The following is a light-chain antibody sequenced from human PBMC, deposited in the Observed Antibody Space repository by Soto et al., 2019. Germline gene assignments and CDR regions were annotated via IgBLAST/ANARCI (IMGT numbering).Light chain of an antibody. J-gene: IGKJ5*01. Sequence: DIQMTQSPSSLSASLGDRVTITCQASQDISNYLNWYQQKPGKAPKLLIYDASNLETGVPSRFSGSGSGTDFTFTISSLQPEDIATYYCQQYDNLITFGQGTRLETK. CDR2: DAS. CDR1: QDISNY. V-gene: IGKV1-33*01. CDR3: QQYDNLIT.